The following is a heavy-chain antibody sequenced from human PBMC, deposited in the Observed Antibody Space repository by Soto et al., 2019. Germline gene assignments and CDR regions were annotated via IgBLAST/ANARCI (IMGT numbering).Heavy chain of an antibody. V-gene: IGHV1-3*01. J-gene: IGHJ4*02. CDR2: INAGNGNT. CDR3: AREGYCSGGSCQGVFDY. D-gene: IGHD2-15*01. CDR1: GYTFTSYA. Sequence: GASVKVSCKASGYTFTSYAMHWVRQAPGQRLEWMGWINAGNGNTKYSQKFQGRVTITRDTSASTAYMELSSLRSEDTAVYYCAREGYCSGGSCQGVFDYWGQGTLVTVSS.